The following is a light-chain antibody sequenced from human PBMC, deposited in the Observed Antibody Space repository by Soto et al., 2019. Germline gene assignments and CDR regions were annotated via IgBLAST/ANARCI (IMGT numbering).Light chain of an antibody. CDR3: KQSYSTPSA. CDR2: AAS. Sequence: DIQMTQSPSSLSASVGDRVTITCRASQSISSYLNWYQQKPGKAPKLLIYAASSLQSGVPSRFSGSGSGTDFTLTISSLQPEDFATYYCKQSYSTPSAFGQGTKLELK. CDR1: QSISSY. V-gene: IGKV1-39*01. J-gene: IGKJ2*01.